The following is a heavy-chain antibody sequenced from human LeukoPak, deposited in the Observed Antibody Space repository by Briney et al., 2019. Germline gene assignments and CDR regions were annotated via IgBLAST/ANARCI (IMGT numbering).Heavy chain of an antibody. CDR3: ARSYDTNFDY. D-gene: IGHD3-3*01. J-gene: IGHJ4*02. CDR2: IYYSGST. CDR1: GDSIRNYY. Sequence: SETLSLTCTVSGDSIRNYYWSWIRQPPGKGLEWMGYIYYSGSTSYNPSLKSRVTISVDRSKNQFSLKLSSVAAADTAVYYCARSYDTNFDYWGQGTLVTVAS. V-gene: IGHV4-59*01.